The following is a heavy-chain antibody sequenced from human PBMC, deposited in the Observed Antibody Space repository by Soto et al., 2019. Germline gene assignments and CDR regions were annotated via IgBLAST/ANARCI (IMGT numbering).Heavy chain of an antibody. D-gene: IGHD3-10*01. J-gene: IGHJ1*01. CDR3: AKDLAVRGPIIRYFQH. V-gene: IGHV3-23*01. CDR1: GLTFSSYA. Sequence: PGGSLRLSCAASGLTFSSYAMSWVRQAPGKGLEWVSAISGSGGSTYYADSVKGRFTISRDNSKNTLYLQMNSLRAEDTAVCYCAKDLAVRGPIIRYFQHWGQGTLVTVSS. CDR2: ISGSGGST.